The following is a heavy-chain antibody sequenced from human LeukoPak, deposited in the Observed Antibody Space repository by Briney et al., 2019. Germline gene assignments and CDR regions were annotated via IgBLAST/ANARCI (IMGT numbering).Heavy chain of an antibody. CDR1: GFTFSSHA. J-gene: IGHJ4*02. D-gene: IGHD2-15*01. CDR3: AKDLGVVVGFDY. V-gene: IGHV3-23*01. CDR2: ISGSGGST. Sequence: GGSLRLSCAASGFTFSSHAMSWVRQAPGKGLEWVSAISGSGGSTYYADSVKGRFTISRDNSKNTLYLQMNSLRAEDTAVYYCAKDLGVVVGFDYWGQGTLVTVSS.